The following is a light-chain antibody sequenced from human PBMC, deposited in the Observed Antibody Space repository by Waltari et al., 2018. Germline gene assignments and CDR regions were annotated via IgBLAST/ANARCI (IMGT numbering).Light chain of an antibody. V-gene: IGLV1-44*01. Sequence: QSMLTQPPSASGPPGQRVTISCSGSSSTIGRKTVIWYQQLPGTAPRVLIYSNNQRPSGVPDRFSGSKSGTSASLAISGLQSEDEADYYCSSWDDSVIGPVFGGGTKLTVL. CDR1: SSTIGRKT. J-gene: IGLJ2*01. CDR2: SNN. CDR3: SSWDDSVIGPV.